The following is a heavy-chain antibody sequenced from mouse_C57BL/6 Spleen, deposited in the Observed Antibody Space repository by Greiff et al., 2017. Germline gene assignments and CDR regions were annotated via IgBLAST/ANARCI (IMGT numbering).Heavy chain of an antibody. CDR3: ARRGYYYGSSYPYYAMDY. J-gene: IGHJ4*01. Sequence: VKLQQPGAELVKPGASVKMSCKASGYTFTSYWITWVKQRPGQGLEWIGDIYPGSGSTNYNEKFKSKATLTVDTSSSTAYMQLSSLTSEDSAVYYCARRGYYYGSSYPYYAMDYWGQGTSVTVSS. CDR2: IYPGSGST. V-gene: IGHV1-55*01. CDR1: GYTFTSYW. D-gene: IGHD1-1*01.